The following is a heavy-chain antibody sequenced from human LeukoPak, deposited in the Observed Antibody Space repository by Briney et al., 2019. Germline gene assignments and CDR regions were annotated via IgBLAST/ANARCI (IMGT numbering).Heavy chain of an antibody. D-gene: IGHD2/OR15-2a*01. CDR3: ARSIIIVPNTSYYYYYMDV. CDR1: GGTFSSYA. J-gene: IGHJ6*02. V-gene: IGHV1-69*05. CDR2: IIPIFGTA. Sequence: SVNVSCKASGGTFSSYAISWVRQAPGQGLEWMGGIIPIFGTANYAQKFQARVTITRDTSASTAYMELSSLRSEDTAVYYCARSIIIVPNTSYYYYYMDVWGQGTTVTVSS.